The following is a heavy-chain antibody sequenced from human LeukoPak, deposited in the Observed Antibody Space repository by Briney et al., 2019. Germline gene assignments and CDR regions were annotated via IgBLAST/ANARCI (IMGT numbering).Heavy chain of an antibody. CDR1: GYTFTGYY. CDR2: INPNSGGT. Sequence: ASVKVSCKASGYTFTGYYMHWVRQAPGQGLEWMGWINPNSGGTNYAQEFQGRVTMTRDTSISTAYMELSRLRSDDTAVYFCARLKIQVFLDYSNYGMDVWGQGTTVTVSS. J-gene: IGHJ6*02. V-gene: IGHV1-2*02. CDR3: ARLKIQVFLDYSNYGMDV. D-gene: IGHD5-18*01.